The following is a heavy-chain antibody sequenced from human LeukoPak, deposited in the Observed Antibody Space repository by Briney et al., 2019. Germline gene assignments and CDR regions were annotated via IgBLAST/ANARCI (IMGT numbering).Heavy chain of an antibody. D-gene: IGHD2/OR15-2a*01. CDR3: ASRITENRDDAFDI. CDR2: ISSNWCYI. J-gene: IGHJ3*02. CDR1: GFPFSRYS. Sequence: PGGSLGLFCAASGFPFSRYSKNWVRQASGKGLEDVLSISSNWCYIFYAASVNGRFTISRDNAKNSLYLQMNSLRAEDTAVYYCASRITENRDDAFDIWGQGTMVTVSS. V-gene: IGHV3-21*01.